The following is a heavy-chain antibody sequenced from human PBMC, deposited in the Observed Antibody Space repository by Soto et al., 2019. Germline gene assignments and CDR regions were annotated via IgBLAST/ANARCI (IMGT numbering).Heavy chain of an antibody. V-gene: IGHV3-30*18. CDR3: ANTDLSGNYYGFTFDY. CDR2: ISFDGRKK. D-gene: IGHD1-26*01. J-gene: IGHJ4*02. Sequence: QAQLVESGGGVVQPGRSLRLSCAASGFIFKNYGMHWVRQAPGKGLEWVAAISFDGRKKNYADSVKGRFTISRDNSNNTLNLHMSSLRPEDTAVYYCANTDLSGNYYGFTFDYWGQGTLVTVSS. CDR1: GFIFKNYG.